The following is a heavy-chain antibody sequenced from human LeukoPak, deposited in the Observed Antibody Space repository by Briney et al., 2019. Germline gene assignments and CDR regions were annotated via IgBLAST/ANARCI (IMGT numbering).Heavy chain of an antibody. Sequence: PSETLSLTCTVSGGSISSGGYYWSWIRQHPGKGLEWIGYIYYSGSTYYNPSLKSRVTISVDTSKNQFSLKLSSVTAADTVVYYCARGVFLESFDYWGQGTLVTVSS. CDR2: IYYSGST. V-gene: IGHV4-31*03. CDR3: ARGVFLESFDY. CDR1: GGSISSGGYY. J-gene: IGHJ4*02. D-gene: IGHD3-3*01.